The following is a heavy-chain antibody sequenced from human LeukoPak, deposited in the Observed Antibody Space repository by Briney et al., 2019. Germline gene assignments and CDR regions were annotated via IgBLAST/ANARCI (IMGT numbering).Heavy chain of an antibody. Sequence: SETLSLTCTVSRGSISATNYYWGWIRQTPGKGLEWIGSMYYSGSAYYNPSLKSRVTISVDTSKNQFSLKLSSVTAADTAVYYCARVQSRLSWFDPWGQGTLVTVSS. CDR1: RGSISATNYY. J-gene: IGHJ5*02. V-gene: IGHV4-39*07. CDR2: MYYSGSA. CDR3: ARVQSRLSWFDP.